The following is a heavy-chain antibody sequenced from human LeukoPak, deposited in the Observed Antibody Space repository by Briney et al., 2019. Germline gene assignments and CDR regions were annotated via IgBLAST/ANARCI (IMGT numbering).Heavy chain of an antibody. V-gene: IGHV3-74*01. J-gene: IGHJ4*02. CDR2: INSDGRTT. CDR3: GRGMRDYYSLDY. Sequence: GGSLRLSCAASGFIFSSFWMHWVRQVPGKGLVWVSHINSDGRTTDYADSVRGRFTISRDNAKNTLYLQMNRLTVEDTAVYYCGRGMRDYYSLDYWGQGFLVTVSS. D-gene: IGHD1-26*01. CDR1: GFIFSSFW.